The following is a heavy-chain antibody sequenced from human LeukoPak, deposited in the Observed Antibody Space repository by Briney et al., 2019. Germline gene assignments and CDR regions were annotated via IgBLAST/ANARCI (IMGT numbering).Heavy chain of an antibody. CDR1: GFIVSTNY. CDR2: LYSGGTT. CDR3: AMDSSWLPLKFDY. V-gene: IGHV3-66*01. Sequence: GGSLRLSCAASGFIVSTNYMSWVRQAPGKGLEWVSVLYSGGTTYYADSVKGRFTISRDNSKNTLYLQMNSLRAEDTAVYYCAMDSSWLPLKFDYWGQGTLVTVSS. J-gene: IGHJ4*02. D-gene: IGHD5-24*01.